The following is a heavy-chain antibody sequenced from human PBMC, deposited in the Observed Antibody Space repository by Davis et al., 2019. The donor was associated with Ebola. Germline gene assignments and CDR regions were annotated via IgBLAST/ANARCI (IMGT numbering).Heavy chain of an antibody. D-gene: IGHD2-15*01. V-gene: IGHV3-11*04. Sequence: GESLKISCAASGFTFSDYYMSWIRQAPGKGLEWVSYISSSGSTIYYADSVKGRFTISRDNAKNSLYLQMNSLRDEDTAVYYCARAGVCGGGSCYPGPLEYWGQGTLVTVSS. CDR3: ARAGVCGGGSCYPGPLEY. CDR2: ISSSGSTI. J-gene: IGHJ4*02. CDR1: GFTFSDYY.